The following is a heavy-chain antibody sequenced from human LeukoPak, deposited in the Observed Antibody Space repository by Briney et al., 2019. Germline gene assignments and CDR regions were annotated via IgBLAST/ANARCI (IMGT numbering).Heavy chain of an antibody. CDR2: IYYSGST. CDR3: ARDEPANHYGSGPTDAFDI. CDR1: GGSISSYY. D-gene: IGHD3-10*01. V-gene: IGHV4-59*01. Sequence: SETLSLTCTVSGGSISSYYWSWTRQPPGKGLEWIGYIYYSGSTNYNPSLKSRVTISVDTSKNQFSLKLSSVTAADTAVYYCARDEPANHYGSGPTDAFDIWGQGTMATVSS. J-gene: IGHJ3*02.